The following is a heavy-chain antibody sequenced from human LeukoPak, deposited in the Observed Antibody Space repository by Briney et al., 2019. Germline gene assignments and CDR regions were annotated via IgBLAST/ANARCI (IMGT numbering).Heavy chain of an antibody. J-gene: IGHJ4*02. CDR1: GYIFTSYW. Sequence: GESLKISCMGSGYIFTSYWIAWVRQMPGKGLECMGSIFPGDSDTKYNPSFQGHVTISADKSISTAYLQWSSLNDSDSAMYYCARMGYTSSPGDSWGQGTLVTVSS. CDR2: IFPGDSDT. V-gene: IGHV5-51*01. CDR3: ARMGYTSSPGDS. D-gene: IGHD6-13*01.